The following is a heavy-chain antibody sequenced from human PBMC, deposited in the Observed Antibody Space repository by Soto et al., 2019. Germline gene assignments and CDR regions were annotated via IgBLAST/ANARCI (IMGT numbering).Heavy chain of an antibody. V-gene: IGHV1-8*01. Sequence: ASVKVSCKASGYTFTSYDINWVRQATGQGLEWMGWMNPNSGNTGYAQKFQGRVTMTRNTSISTAYMELSSLRSEDTAVYYCARGYRYYDYIWGSYRALDYWGQGTLVTVSS. CDR1: GYTFTSYD. D-gene: IGHD3-16*02. CDR3: ARGYRYYDYIWGSYRALDY. CDR2: MNPNSGNT. J-gene: IGHJ4*02.